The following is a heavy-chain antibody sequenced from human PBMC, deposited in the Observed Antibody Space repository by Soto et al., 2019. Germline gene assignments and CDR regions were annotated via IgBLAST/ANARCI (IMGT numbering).Heavy chain of an antibody. CDR3: ATRGWLGGMDV. CDR2: SSTSNGNT. J-gene: IGHJ6*04. CDR1: GYTFTSYG. D-gene: IGHD3-10*01. V-gene: IGHV1-18*01. Sequence: ASVKVSCKASGYTFTSYGISWVRQAPGQGLEWMGWSSTSNGNTKYAQKFQGRVTMTTDTSTSTAYMELSSLRSEDTAVYYCATRGWLGGMDVWGKGTTVTVSS.